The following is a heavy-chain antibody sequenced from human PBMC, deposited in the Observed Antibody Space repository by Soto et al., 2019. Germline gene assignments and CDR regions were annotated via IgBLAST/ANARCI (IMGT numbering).Heavy chain of an antibody. V-gene: IGHV3-30*18. CDR1: GFTFSSYG. J-gene: IGHJ4*02. CDR2: ISYDGSNK. D-gene: IGHD3-10*01. Sequence: GGSLRLSCAASGFTFSSYGMHWVRQAPGKGLEWVAVISYDGSNKYYADSVKGRFTISRDNSKNTLYLQMNSLRAEDTAVYYCAKDISITMVRGVFDYWGQGTLVTVSS. CDR3: AKDISITMVRGVFDY.